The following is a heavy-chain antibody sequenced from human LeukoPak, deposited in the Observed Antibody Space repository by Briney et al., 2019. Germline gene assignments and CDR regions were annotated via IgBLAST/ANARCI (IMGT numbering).Heavy chain of an antibody. CDR1: GYTFTGSY. V-gene: IGHV1-2*02. CDR3: ASETYYSSGNVYNRIDY. Sequence: GASVKVSCKASGYTFTGSYMHWVRQAPGQGLEWMGWINHNSGGTNYAQKFQGRVTMTRDTSISTAYMELSRLTSDDTAVYFCASETYYSSGNVYNRIDYWGQGTLVTVSS. CDR2: INHNSGGT. D-gene: IGHD3-10*01. J-gene: IGHJ4*02.